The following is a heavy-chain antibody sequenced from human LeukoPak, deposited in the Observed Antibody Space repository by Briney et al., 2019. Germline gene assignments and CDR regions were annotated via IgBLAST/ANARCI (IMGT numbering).Heavy chain of an antibody. CDR3: ARDLERGYSYGFRSYDAFDI. D-gene: IGHD5-18*01. CDR1: GGTFSSYA. V-gene: IGHV1-69*13. Sequence: SVKVSCKASGGTFSSYAISWVRQAPGQGLEWMGGVIPIFGTANYAQKFQGRVTITADESTSTAYMELSSLRSEDTAVYYCARDLERGYSYGFRSYDAFDIWGQGTMVTVSS. CDR2: VIPIFGTA. J-gene: IGHJ3*02.